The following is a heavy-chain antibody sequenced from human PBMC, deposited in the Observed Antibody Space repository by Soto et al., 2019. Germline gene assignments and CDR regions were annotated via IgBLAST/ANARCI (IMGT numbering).Heavy chain of an antibody. Sequence: QVQLQESGPGLVKPSETLSLACTVSGGSISSYYWRWIRQPPGKGLEWIGYIYYSGSTNYNPSLRGPVALSVDTFTNPFSLKLSSVTAADTAVYYCARQWGTDAVDIWGQGTMVTVSS. CDR2: IYYSGST. CDR1: GGSISSYY. D-gene: IGHD1-1*01. J-gene: IGHJ3*02. CDR3: ARQWGTDAVDI. V-gene: IGHV4-59*08.